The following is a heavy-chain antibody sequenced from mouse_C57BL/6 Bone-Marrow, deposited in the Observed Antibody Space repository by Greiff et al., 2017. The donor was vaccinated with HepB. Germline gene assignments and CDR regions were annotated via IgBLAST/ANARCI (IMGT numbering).Heavy chain of an antibody. CDR2: ISSGSSTI. D-gene: IGHD3-3*01. CDR1: GFTFSDYG. Sequence: EVKLQESGGGLVKPGGSLKLSCAASGFTFSDYGMHWVRQAPEKGLEWVAYISSGSSTIYYADTVKGRFTISRDNAKNTLFLQMTGLRSEDTAMYYCARGAGSWFAYWGQGTLVTVSA. CDR3: ARGAGSWFAY. J-gene: IGHJ3*01. V-gene: IGHV5-17*01.